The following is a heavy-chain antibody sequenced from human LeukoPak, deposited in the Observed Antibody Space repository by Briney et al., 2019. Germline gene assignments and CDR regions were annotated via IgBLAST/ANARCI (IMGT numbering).Heavy chain of an antibody. V-gene: IGHV1-69*05. CDR2: IIPIFGTA. D-gene: IGHD3-22*01. Sequence: ASVKVSCKASGGTFSSYAISWVRQAPGQGLEWMGRIIPIFGTANYAQKFQGRVTITTDESTSTAYMELSSLRSEDTAVYYCARVLYYYDSSGCYFDYWGQGTLVTVSS. J-gene: IGHJ4*02. CDR1: GGTFSSYA. CDR3: ARVLYYYDSSGCYFDY.